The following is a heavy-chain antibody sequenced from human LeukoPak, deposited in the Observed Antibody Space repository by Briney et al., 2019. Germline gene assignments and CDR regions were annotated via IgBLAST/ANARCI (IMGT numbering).Heavy chain of an antibody. CDR3: AKESDSSGLDY. J-gene: IGHJ4*02. Sequence: LRLSCAASGFTFSSYGMHRVRQAPGKGLEWVAVISYDGSNKYYADSVKGRFTISRDNSKNTLYLQMNSLRAEDTAVYYCAKESDSSGLDYWGQGTLVTVSS. D-gene: IGHD6-19*01. CDR1: GFTFSSYG. V-gene: IGHV3-30*18. CDR2: ISYDGSNK.